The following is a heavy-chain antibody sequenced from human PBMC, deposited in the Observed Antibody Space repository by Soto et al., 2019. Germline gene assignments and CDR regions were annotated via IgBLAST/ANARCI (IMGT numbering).Heavy chain of an antibody. CDR2: ISAYNGNK. V-gene: IGHV1-18*01. Sequence: QVQLVQSGAEVKMPGASVKVSCKASGYTFTTYGLSWVRQAPGQGLEWMGWISAYNGNKKNAQKFQGRVTMTTDTPTRTAYMALRSLRSDDTAVYYCARDRVAVRPGWFDSWGQGTLVAVSS. D-gene: IGHD6-6*01. CDR3: ARDRVAVRPGWFDS. J-gene: IGHJ5*01. CDR1: GYTFTTYG.